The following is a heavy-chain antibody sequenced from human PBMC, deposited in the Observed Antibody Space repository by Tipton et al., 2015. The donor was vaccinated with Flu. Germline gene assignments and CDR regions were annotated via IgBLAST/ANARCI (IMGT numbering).Heavy chain of an antibody. D-gene: IGHD2-2*01. CDR1: GFTFSNAW. CDR2: IKSKTDGGTT. V-gene: IGHV3-15*01. CDR3: TTKSVVPAAKFDY. J-gene: IGHJ4*02. Sequence: SLRLSCAASGFTFSNAWMSWVRQAPGKGLEWVGRIKSKTDGGTTDYAAPVKGRFTISRDDSKNTLYLQMNSLKTEDTAVYYCTTKSVVPAAKFDYWGQGTLVTVSS.